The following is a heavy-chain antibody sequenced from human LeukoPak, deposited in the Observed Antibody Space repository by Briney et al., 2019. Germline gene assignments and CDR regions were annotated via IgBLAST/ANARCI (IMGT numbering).Heavy chain of an antibody. J-gene: IGHJ4*02. CDR1: GFSITSGGY. V-gene: IGHV4-38-2*01. Sequence: SETLSLTCDVSGFSITSGGYWGWIRQSPGRGLEWIGSISHSGDTYYIPSLRSRVTMSLDTSRNQFSLDLRSVSAADTAVYFCARVGPLAVGTGKRVYSFDYWGQGTLVTVSS. CDR3: ARVGPLAVGTGKRVYSFDY. D-gene: IGHD1-1*01. CDR2: ISHSGDT.